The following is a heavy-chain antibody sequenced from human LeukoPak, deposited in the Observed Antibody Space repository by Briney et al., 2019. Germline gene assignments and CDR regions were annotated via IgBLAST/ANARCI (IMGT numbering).Heavy chain of an antibody. J-gene: IGHJ5*02. D-gene: IGHD2-2*01. V-gene: IGHV1-18*01. CDR3: ARSSGYCSSTSCYGDNWFDP. CDR2: ISAYNGNT. CDR1: GYTFTSYG. Sequence: GASVKVSCKASGYTFTSYGISWVRQAPAQGLEWMGWISAYNGNTNYAQKLQGRVTMTTDTSTSTAYMELRSLRSDDTAVYYCARSSGYCSSTSCYGDNWFDPWGQGTLVTVSS.